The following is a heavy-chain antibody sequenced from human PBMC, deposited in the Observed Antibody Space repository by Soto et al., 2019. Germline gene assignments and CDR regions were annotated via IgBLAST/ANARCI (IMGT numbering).Heavy chain of an antibody. D-gene: IGHD6-6*01. Sequence: EVQLVESGGGLIQPGGSLRLSCAASGFTVSSNYMSWVRQAPGKGLEWVSVIYSGGSTYYADSVKGRFTISRDNSKNTLYLQMNSLRAEDTAVYYCAADNSSSSSFLDYYYCMDVWGQGTTVTVSS. CDR1: GFTVSSNY. CDR2: IYSGGST. CDR3: AADNSSSSSFLDYYYCMDV. V-gene: IGHV3-53*01. J-gene: IGHJ6*02.